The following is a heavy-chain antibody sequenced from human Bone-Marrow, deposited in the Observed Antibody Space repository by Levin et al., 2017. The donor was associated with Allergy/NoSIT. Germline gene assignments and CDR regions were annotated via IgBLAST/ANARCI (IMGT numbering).Heavy chain of an antibody. Sequence: PGESLKISCQASGGTFSSYAISWVRQAPGQGLEWMGRIIPILGIANYAQKFQGRVTITADKSTSTAYMELSSLRSEDTAVYYCARCNYYDSSGYNADAFDIWGQGTMVTVSS. CDR3: ARCNYYDSSGYNADAFDI. CDR1: GGTFSSYA. D-gene: IGHD3-22*01. J-gene: IGHJ3*02. CDR2: IIPILGIA. V-gene: IGHV1-69*04.